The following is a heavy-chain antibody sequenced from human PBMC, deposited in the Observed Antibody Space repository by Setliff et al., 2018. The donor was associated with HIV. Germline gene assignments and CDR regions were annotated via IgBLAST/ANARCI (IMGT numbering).Heavy chain of an antibody. CDR2: IYYSGST. J-gene: IGHJ3*02. V-gene: IGHV4-59*01. CDR1: GGSISSYY. Sequence: PSETLSLTCTVSGGSISSYYWSWIRQPPRKGLEWIGYIYYSGSTNYNPSLKSRVAISVDTSKNQFSLKLSSVTAADTAVYYCASGILKKYALDIWGQGTMVTVSS. CDR3: ASGILKKYALDI.